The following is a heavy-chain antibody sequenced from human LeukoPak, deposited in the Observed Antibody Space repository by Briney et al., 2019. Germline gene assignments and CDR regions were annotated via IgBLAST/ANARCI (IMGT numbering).Heavy chain of an antibody. CDR3: ARDGVRDGLYFDR. D-gene: IGHD5-24*01. V-gene: IGHV3-11*04. CDR1: GFTFSDYN. J-gene: IGHJ4*02. CDR2: ISRSGSTK. Sequence: GGSLRLSCAASGFTFSDYNMRWIRQAPGKGLEWVSSISRSGSTKYYADSVKGRFTISRDNAKNSLFLQMNSLRDEDTAVYSCARDGVRDGLYFDRWGQGTLVTVSS.